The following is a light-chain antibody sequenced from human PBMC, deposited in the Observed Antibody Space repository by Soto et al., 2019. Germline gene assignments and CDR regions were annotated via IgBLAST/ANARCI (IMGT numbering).Light chain of an antibody. J-gene: IGKJ5*01. Sequence: DVQMTQSPSTLSACVGDRVTITCRASQSISSSLAWSQQKPGKAPKALIYKAFSLESGVPSRFSGSGSGTEFTLTISSLQADDFATYYCLQYYTCPITFGQGTRLEIK. CDR1: QSISSS. CDR2: KAF. V-gene: IGKV1-5*03. CDR3: LQYYTCPIT.